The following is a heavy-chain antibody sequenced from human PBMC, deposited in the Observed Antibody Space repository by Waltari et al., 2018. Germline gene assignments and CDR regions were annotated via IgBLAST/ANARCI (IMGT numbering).Heavy chain of an antibody. CDR1: GFTFSSYW. CDR2: IKQDGSEK. Sequence: EVQLVESGGGLVQPGGSLRLSCAASGFTFSSYWMSWVRQAPGKGLEWVANIKQDGSEKYYVDSVKGRFTISRDNAKNSLYLQMNSLRAEDTAVYYCARVGLRRAYVAVAGTCQYYFDYWGQGTLVTVSS. V-gene: IGHV3-7*01. D-gene: IGHD6-19*01. J-gene: IGHJ4*02. CDR3: ARVGLRRAYVAVAGTCQYYFDY.